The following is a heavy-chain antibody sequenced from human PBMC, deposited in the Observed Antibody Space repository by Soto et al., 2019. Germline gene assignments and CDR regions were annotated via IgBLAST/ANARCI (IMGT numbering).Heavy chain of an antibody. CDR3: AGGALGVCDTIHCDS. V-gene: IGHV3-21*01. CDR1: GSTLSSYS. D-gene: IGHD3-16*01. Sequence: PGGSLSLSCAASGSTLSSYSMNWVRQAPGKGLEWVSSISSSSTYIYYADSVKGRFTISRDNAKNSVYLQMNSLRAEDTALYYGAGGALGVCDTIHCDSRGTGSLVSVSS. J-gene: IGHJ4*02. CDR2: ISSSSTYI.